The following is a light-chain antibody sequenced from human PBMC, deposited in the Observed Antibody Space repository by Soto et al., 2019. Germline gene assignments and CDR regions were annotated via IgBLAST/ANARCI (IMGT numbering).Light chain of an antibody. V-gene: IGLV2-14*01. Sequence: QSALTQPASVSGSPGQSITISCTGTSSDVGGYNYVSWYQQHPGKAPKLMIYDVSNRPSGVSNRFSGSKSGNTASLTISGLQAEDEGDYYCRSYTSSSTRVFGTGTKLTVL. J-gene: IGLJ1*01. CDR1: SSDVGGYNY. CDR2: DVS. CDR3: RSYTSSSTRV.